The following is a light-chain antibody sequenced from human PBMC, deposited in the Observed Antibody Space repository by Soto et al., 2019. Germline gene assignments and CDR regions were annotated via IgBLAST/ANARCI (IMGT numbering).Light chain of an antibody. Sequence: GDRVTITCRASQSIGSWLAWYQQQPGKAPTLLIYDASSLESGVPSRFSGSGSGTEFTLTISSLQPDDFATYYCQQYSSYLYTFGRGTKLEMK. CDR3: QQYSSYLYT. CDR1: QSIGSW. CDR2: DAS. V-gene: IGKV1-5*01. J-gene: IGKJ2*01.